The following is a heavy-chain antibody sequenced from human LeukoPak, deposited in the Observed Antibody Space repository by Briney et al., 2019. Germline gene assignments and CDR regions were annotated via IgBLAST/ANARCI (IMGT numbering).Heavy chain of an antibody. CDR1: GGTLSSYA. D-gene: IGHD3-22*01. CDR3: TRDKGYDSSGYTPSNY. J-gene: IGHJ4*02. V-gene: IGHV1-69*04. Sequence: SVKVSCKASGGTLSSYAISWVRQAPGQGLEWMGRIIPIFGKASYAQTFQGRVTITADKSTTVVYMELNSLRSDDTAVYYCTRDKGYDSSGYTPSNYWGQGTLVTVSS. CDR2: IIPIFGKA.